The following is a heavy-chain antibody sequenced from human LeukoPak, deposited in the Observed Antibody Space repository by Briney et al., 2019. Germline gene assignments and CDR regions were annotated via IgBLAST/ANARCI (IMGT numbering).Heavy chain of an antibody. J-gene: IGHJ4*02. CDR3: ARVNYYDSSGYYFDY. D-gene: IGHD3-22*01. Sequence: ASVKVSCTASGFTFSSYAISWVRQAPGQGLEWMACINPNSGGTNYAEKLQGRVTMTRDTCISTDYMEMSRLRSDDTAVYYCARVNYYDSSGYYFDYWGQGTLVTVSS. CDR2: INPNSGGT. CDR1: GFTFSSYA. V-gene: IGHV1-2*02.